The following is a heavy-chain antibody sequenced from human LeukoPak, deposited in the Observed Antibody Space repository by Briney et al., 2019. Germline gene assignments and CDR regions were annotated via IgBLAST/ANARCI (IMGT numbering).Heavy chain of an antibody. Sequence: PGGSLRLSCAASGFTVSSNYMSWVRQAPGKGLEWVSVIYSGGSTYYADSVKGRFTISRDNSKNTLYLQMNSLRAEDTAVYYCARVPDFYYYYMDVWGKGTTVTISS. V-gene: IGHV3-66*01. CDR2: IYSGGST. D-gene: IGHD3-3*01. CDR3: ARVPDFYYYYMDV. CDR1: GFTVSSNY. J-gene: IGHJ6*03.